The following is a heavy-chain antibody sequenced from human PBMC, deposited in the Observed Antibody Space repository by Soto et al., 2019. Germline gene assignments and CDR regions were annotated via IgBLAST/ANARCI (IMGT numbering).Heavy chain of an antibody. Sequence: HPGGSLRLSCAASGFTFSSYGMHWVRQAPGKGLEWVAVISYDGSNKYYADSVKGRFTISRDNSKNTLYLQMNSLRAEDTAVYYCAINHYYGSGSYPFSVWWAPNNYYYYGMDVWGQGTTVTVSS. J-gene: IGHJ6*02. CDR3: AINHYYGSGSYPFSVWWAPNNYYYYGMDV. D-gene: IGHD3-10*01. V-gene: IGHV3-30*03. CDR2: ISYDGSNK. CDR1: GFTFSSYG.